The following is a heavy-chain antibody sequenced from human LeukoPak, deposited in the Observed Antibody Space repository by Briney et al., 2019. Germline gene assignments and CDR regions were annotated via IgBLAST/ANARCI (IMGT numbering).Heavy chain of an antibody. Sequence: GGSLRLSCAASGFTFDDYAMHWVRQAPGKGLEWVSGISWNSGSIGYADSVKGRFTISRDNAKNSLYPQMNSLRAEDTALYYCAKGPVGSGWSGETYYFDYWGQGTLVTVSS. CDR2: ISWNSGSI. CDR3: AKGPVGSGWSGETYYFDY. D-gene: IGHD6-19*01. V-gene: IGHV3-9*01. J-gene: IGHJ4*02. CDR1: GFTFDDYA.